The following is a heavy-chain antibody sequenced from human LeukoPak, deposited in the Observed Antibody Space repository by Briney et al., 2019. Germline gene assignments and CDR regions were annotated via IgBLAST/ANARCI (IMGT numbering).Heavy chain of an antibody. CDR2: ICYSGSA. CDR1: GGSISSGGYF. J-gene: IGHJ5*02. V-gene: IGHV4-31*03. Sequence: PSQTLSLTCTVSGGSISSGGYFWSWIRQHPGKGLEWIGYICYSGSAYYNPSLKSRATMSLDTSKNQFSLKLNSVTAADTAVYYCARDRDGEIFDPWGQGTLVIVSS. CDR3: ARDRDGEIFDP. D-gene: IGHD7-27*01.